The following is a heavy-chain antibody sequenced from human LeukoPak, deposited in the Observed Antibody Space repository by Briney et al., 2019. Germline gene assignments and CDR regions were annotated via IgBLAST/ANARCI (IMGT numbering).Heavy chain of an antibody. CDR3: GSGDTYFDY. CDR1: GYRFSSYW. J-gene: IGHJ4*02. V-gene: IGHV5-51*01. Sequence: GESLKISCKGSGYRFSSYWIGWVRQMPGKGLEWMGIIYPGDSNTRYSPSFQGQATLSADTSISTAYLQWSSLKASDTAMYYCGSGDTYFDYWGQGTLVTVSS. CDR2: IYPGDSNT. D-gene: IGHD2-21*02.